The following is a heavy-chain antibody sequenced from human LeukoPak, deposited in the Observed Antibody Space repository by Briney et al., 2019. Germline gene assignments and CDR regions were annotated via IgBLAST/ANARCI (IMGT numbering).Heavy chain of an antibody. CDR2: IRYDGSNK. CDR3: AKPRFLEWLLSYYFDY. CDR1: GFTFDDYA. Sequence: GGSLRLSCAASGFTFDDYAMHWVRQAPGKGLEWVAFIRYDGSNKYYADSVKGRFTISRDNSKNTLYLQMNSLRAEDTAVYYCAKPRFLEWLLSYYFDYWGQGTLVTVSS. V-gene: IGHV3-30*02. J-gene: IGHJ4*02. D-gene: IGHD3-3*01.